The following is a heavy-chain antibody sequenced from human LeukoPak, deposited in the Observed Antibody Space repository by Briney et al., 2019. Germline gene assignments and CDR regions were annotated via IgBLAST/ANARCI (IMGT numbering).Heavy chain of an antibody. CDR1: GGSISSYY. Sequence: PSETLSLTCTVSGGSISSYYWSWIRQPPGKGLEWIGYIYYSGCTNYNTSLNSQVTISVDTSKNQFSLKLSSVTAADTAVYYRARIAVAGTSAEYFQHWGQGALVTVSS. D-gene: IGHD6-19*01. V-gene: IGHV4-59*01. CDR3: ARIAVAGTSAEYFQH. CDR2: IYYSGCT. J-gene: IGHJ1*01.